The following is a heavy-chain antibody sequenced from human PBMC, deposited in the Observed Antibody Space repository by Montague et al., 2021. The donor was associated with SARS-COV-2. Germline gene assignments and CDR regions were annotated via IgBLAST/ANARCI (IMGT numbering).Heavy chain of an antibody. Sequence: SETLSLTCTVSGGSISSSSYYWGWIRQPPGKGLEWIGSIYYSGSTYYXPSLKSRVTISADTSKNQFSLKLSSVTAADTAVYYCAGSPPGIAAAGTVAAFDIWGQGTMVTVSS. J-gene: IGHJ3*02. CDR2: IYYSGST. CDR3: AGSPPGIAAAGTVAAFDI. D-gene: IGHD6-13*01. CDR1: GGSISSSSYY. V-gene: IGHV4-39*01.